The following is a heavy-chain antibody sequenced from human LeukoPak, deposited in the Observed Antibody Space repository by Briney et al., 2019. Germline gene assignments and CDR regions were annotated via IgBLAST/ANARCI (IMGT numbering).Heavy chain of an antibody. J-gene: IGHJ4*02. V-gene: IGHV4-30-4*01. CDR3: AREGSGYHTYSFDY. CDR2: IYYSGST. CDR1: GGSISSGDYY. D-gene: IGHD3-22*01. Sequence: PSQTLSLTCTVSGGSISSGDYYWSWIRQPPGKGLEWIGYIYYSGSTYYNPSLKSRVTISVDTSKNQFSLKLSSVTAADTAVYYCAREGSGYHTYSFDYWGQGTLVTVSS.